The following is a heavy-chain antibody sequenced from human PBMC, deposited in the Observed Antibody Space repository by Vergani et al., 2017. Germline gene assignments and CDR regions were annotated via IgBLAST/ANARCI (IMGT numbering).Heavy chain of an antibody. V-gene: IGHV3-23*01. J-gene: IGHJ4*02. D-gene: IGHD6-19*01. CDR2: ISGSGGST. CDR3: AEDDAIAVAGPGGDIDY. Sequence: EVQLLESGGGLVQPGGSLRLSCAASGFTFSSYAMRWVRQAPGKGLEWVSVISGSGGSTDYADSVKGRFTISRENSKNTLYLQMNSLRAEDTAVYYSAEDDAIAVAGPGGDIDYWGQGTLVTVSS. CDR1: GFTFSSYA.